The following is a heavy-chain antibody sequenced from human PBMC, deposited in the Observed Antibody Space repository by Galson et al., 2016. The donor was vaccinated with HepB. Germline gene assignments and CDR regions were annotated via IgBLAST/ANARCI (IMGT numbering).Heavy chain of an antibody. J-gene: IGHJ6*02. CDR1: GFTFNTYA. Sequence: SLRLSCAASGFTFNTYAMTWVRQAPGRGLESVSCISTSSKYIYYADSVRGRFTISRDDAKNSLYLQMNSLRPEDTAVYYCAGYNYYAMDVWGQGTTVTVSS. V-gene: IGHV3-21*01. CDR2: ISTSSKYI. CDR3: AGYNYYAMDV.